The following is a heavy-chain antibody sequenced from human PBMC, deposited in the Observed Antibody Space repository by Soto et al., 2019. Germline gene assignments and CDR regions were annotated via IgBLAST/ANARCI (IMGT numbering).Heavy chain of an antibody. CDR3: ANRLGSF. J-gene: IGHJ4*02. CDR2: THHSGST. CDR1: GGSFSTYY. V-gene: IGHV4-34*01. Sequence: SETLSLTCAVYGGSFSTYYWAWIRQPPGKGLEWIGETHHSGSTTYSPSLMCRVSISIDTSRNQFSLEVRAVTAADTGVYYCANRLGSFWGQGTLVTVSS. D-gene: IGHD3-16*01.